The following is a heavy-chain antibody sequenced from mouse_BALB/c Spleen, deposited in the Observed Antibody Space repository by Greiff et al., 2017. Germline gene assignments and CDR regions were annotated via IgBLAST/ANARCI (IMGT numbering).Heavy chain of an antibody. D-gene: IGHD1-1*01. CDR3: ARDQGYYGSSYEFAY. V-gene: IGHV5-4*02. J-gene: IGHJ3*01. CDR2: ISDGGSYT. Sequence: EVHLVESGGGLVKPGGSLKLSCAASGFTFSDYYMYWVRQTPEKRLEWVATISDGGSYTYYPDSVKGRFTISRDNAKNNLYLQMSSLKSEDTAMYYCARDQGYYGSSYEFAYWGQGTLVTVSA. CDR1: GFTFSDYY.